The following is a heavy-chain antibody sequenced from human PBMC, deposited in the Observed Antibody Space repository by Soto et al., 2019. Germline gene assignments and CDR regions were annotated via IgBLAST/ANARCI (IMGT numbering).Heavy chain of an antibody. CDR2: IHGSGSA. D-gene: IGHD6-13*01. V-gene: IGHV4-4*07. CDR1: NGSISNFY. J-gene: IGHJ5*02. Sequence: SETLSLTCTVSNGSISNFYWNWIRQSAGKGLEWIGRIHGSGSATYNPSLRSRVTMSVDTSKNQFSLKVNSVAGADTAVYYCARSSHKESWFDPWGQGTLVTVSS. CDR3: ARSSHKESWFDP.